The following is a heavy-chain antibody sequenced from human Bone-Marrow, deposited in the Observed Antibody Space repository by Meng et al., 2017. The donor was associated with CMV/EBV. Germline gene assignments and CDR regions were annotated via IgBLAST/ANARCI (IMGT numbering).Heavy chain of an antibody. V-gene: IGHV4-59*01. Sequence: SETLSLTCTVSGGSISSYYWSWIRQPPGKGLEWIGYIYYSGSTNYNPSLKSRVTLSVDTSKNQFSLKLSSVTAADTAVYYCARGAVAGWFDPWGQGTLVTVYS. D-gene: IGHD2-15*01. CDR2: IYYSGST. CDR3: ARGAVAGWFDP. J-gene: IGHJ5*02. CDR1: GGSISSYY.